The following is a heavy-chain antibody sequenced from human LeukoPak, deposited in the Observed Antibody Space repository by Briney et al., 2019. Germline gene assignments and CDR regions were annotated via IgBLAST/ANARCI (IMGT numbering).Heavy chain of an antibody. D-gene: IGHD5-18*01. Sequence: PGGSLRLSCAASGFTFSSYSMNWVRQAPGKGLEWVSSISSSSSYIYYADSVKGRFTISRDNSKNTLYLQMNSLRAEDTAIYYCARASGYSYGYYFDYWGQGTLLTVSS. CDR2: ISSSSSYI. CDR3: ARASGYSYGYYFDY. V-gene: IGHV3-21*04. CDR1: GFTFSSYS. J-gene: IGHJ4*02.